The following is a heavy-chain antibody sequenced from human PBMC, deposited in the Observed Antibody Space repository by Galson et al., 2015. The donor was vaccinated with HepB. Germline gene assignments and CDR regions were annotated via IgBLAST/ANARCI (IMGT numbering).Heavy chain of an antibody. CDR1: GFTFSSYS. CDR3: AREAMLYAAYFDY. CDR2: ISSSSSTI. J-gene: IGHJ4*02. D-gene: IGHD2-8*01. V-gene: IGHV3-48*04. Sequence: SLRLSCAASGFTFSSYSMNWVRQAPGKGLEWVSCISSSSSTIDYADSVKGRFTISRDNAKNSLYLQMNSLRAEDTAVYYCAREAMLYAAYFDYWGQGTLVTVSS.